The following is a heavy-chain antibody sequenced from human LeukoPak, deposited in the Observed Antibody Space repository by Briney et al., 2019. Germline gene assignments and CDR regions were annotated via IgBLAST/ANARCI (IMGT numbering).Heavy chain of an antibody. Sequence: PGGSLRLSCAASGFTFSSYGMHWVRQAPGKGLEWVAVISYDGSNKYYTDSVKGRFTISRDNSKNTLYLQMNSLRAEDTAVYYCAKDSQFYRGVRGVIPDYWGQGTLVTVSS. CDR1: GFTFSSYG. D-gene: IGHD3-10*01. V-gene: IGHV3-30*18. J-gene: IGHJ4*02. CDR2: ISYDGSNK. CDR3: AKDSQFYRGVRGVIPDY.